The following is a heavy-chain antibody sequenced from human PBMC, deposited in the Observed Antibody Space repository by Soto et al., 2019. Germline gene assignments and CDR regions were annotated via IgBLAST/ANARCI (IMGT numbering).Heavy chain of an antibody. D-gene: IGHD6-13*01. V-gene: IGHV3-23*01. CDR2: ISGSGGST. CDR1: GFTFSNYA. J-gene: IGHJ4*02. CDR3: AKDQGSSWYEIDY. Sequence: EVQLLESGGGLVQPGGSLRLSCAASGFTFSNYAVTWVRQAPGKGLEWVSTISGSGGSTYYADSVKGRFTISRDNAKNTLYVQMNSLKAKDTAVYYCAKDQGSSWYEIDYWGQGTLVTVSS.